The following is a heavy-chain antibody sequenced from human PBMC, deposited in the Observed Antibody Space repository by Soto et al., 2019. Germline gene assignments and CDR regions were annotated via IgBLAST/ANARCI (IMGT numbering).Heavy chain of an antibody. CDR1: GYTFSGYS. CDR3: ARDVFCGGAPACPDMDV. Sequence: ASVKVSCKASGYTFSGYSITWVRQAPGQGLEWMGRISGYNGNTNYARTLRGRLTLTTDTSASTAYMELRSLTSDDTAVYYCARDVFCGGAPACPDMDVWGQGTTVTVSS. J-gene: IGHJ6*02. CDR2: ISGYNGNT. V-gene: IGHV1-18*04. D-gene: IGHD2-21*01.